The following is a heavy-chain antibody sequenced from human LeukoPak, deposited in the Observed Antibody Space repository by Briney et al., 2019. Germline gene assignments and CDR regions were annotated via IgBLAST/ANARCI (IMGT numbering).Heavy chain of an antibody. D-gene: IGHD1-1*01. J-gene: IGHJ2*01. CDR2: ISSSSSNK. V-gene: IGHV3-48*04. Sequence: GRSLRLSCAASGFTFSSYSINWVRQAPGKGLEWVSYISSSSSNKYYADSVKGRFTISRDNAKNSLYLQMNSLRAEDTAVYYCARDLGNWEKREWYFDLWGRGTLVTVSS. CDR1: GFTFSSYS. CDR3: ARDLGNWEKREWYFDL.